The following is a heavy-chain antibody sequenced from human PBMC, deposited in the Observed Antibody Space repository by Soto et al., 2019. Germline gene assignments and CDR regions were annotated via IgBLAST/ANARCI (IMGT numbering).Heavy chain of an antibody. D-gene: IGHD3-10*01. Sequence: AGGSLRLSCATSGFTFSSYWLHWVRQAPWKGLVWVSRIKSDGSSTSYADSVKGRFTISRDNAKNTLYLQMNSLRAEDTAVYYCARSREFPDYWGQGTLVTVSS. CDR2: IKSDGSST. V-gene: IGHV3-74*01. J-gene: IGHJ4*02. CDR1: GFTFSSYW. CDR3: ARSREFPDY.